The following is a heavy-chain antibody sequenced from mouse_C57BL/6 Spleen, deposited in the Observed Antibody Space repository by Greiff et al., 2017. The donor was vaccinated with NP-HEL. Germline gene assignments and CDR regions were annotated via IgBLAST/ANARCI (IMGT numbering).Heavy chain of an antibody. D-gene: IGHD2-4*01. CDR2: INYDGSST. CDR1: GFTFSDYY. Sequence: EVMLVESEGGLVQPGSSMKLSCTASGFTFSDYYMAWVRPVPEKGLEWVANINYDGSSTYYLDSLKSRFIISRDNAKNILYLQMSSLKSEDTATYYCARFYDYAWYFDVWGTGTTVTVSS. J-gene: IGHJ1*03. V-gene: IGHV5-16*01. CDR3: ARFYDYAWYFDV.